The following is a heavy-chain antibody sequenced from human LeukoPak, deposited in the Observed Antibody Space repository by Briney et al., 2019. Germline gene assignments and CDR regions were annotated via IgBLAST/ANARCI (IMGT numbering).Heavy chain of an antibody. V-gene: IGHV3-64*01. J-gene: IGHJ6*03. D-gene: IGHD1-26*01. CDR2: IISNGGST. CDR1: GFTFSAYT. CDR3: ARVKMGATISDYYYYYMDV. Sequence: GGSLRLSCAASGFTFSAYTIHWVRQAPGRRLESVSAIISNGGSTHYANSVKGRFTISRDNSKNTLYLQMGSLRAEDMAVYYCARVKMGATISDYYYYYMDVWGKGTTVTVSS.